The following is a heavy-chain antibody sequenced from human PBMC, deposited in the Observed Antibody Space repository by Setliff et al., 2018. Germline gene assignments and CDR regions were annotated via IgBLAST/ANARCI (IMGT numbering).Heavy chain of an antibody. V-gene: IGHV4-4*02. Sequence: KTSETLSLTCAVSGDSISSSNWWNWVRQPPGKGLEWIGEIYHSGSTKYNPSLKSRVTISVDKSKNQFSLKLGSVTAADTAVYYCARSSYSGSYLNVWGQGTTVTVSS. CDR3: ARSSYSGSYLNV. D-gene: IGHD1-26*01. J-gene: IGHJ6*02. CDR2: IYHSGST. CDR1: GDSISSSNW.